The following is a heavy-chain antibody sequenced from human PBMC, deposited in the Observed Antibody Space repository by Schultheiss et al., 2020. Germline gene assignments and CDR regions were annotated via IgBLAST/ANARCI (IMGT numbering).Heavy chain of an antibody. Sequence: GGSLRLSCAASGFTFSSYAMHWVRQAPGKGLEWVAVIWYDGSNKYYADSVKGRFTISRDNSKNTLYLQMNSLRAEDTAVYYCARGGIQLWFDAFDIWGQGTMVTVSS. CDR1: GFTFSSYA. J-gene: IGHJ3*02. CDR2: IWYDGSNK. D-gene: IGHD5-18*01. V-gene: IGHV3-33*08. CDR3: ARGGIQLWFDAFDI.